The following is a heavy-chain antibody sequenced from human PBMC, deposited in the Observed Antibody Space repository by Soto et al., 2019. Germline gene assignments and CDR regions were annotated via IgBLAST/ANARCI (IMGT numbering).Heavy chain of an antibody. V-gene: IGHV3-49*03. CDR2: ITSKAYGGTT. CDR3: SRVPPNNRGAPLDY. D-gene: IGHD3-10*01. Sequence: PGGSLRLSCTASGFTFGDYAMIWFRQAPGKGLEWVGFITSKAYGGTTEYAATVKGRFTISRDDSKSIAYLQMNSLKTDDTAVYYCSRVPPNNRGAPLDYWGQGTLVTV. CDR1: GFTFGDYA. J-gene: IGHJ4*02.